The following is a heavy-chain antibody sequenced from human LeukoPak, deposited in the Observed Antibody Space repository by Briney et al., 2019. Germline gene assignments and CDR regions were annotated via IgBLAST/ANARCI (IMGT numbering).Heavy chain of an antibody. V-gene: IGHV3-7*01. CDR2: IKHDGSEK. Sequence: GGSLRLSCAASEITFTTYAMSWVRQAPGKGLEWVASIKHDGSEKYYVDSVRGRFTISRDNTMNSLYLQMSSLRAEDTAVYYCATDRGWRTSGYYLYYFEYWGQGTLVTYSS. CDR1: EITFTTYA. CDR3: ATDRGWRTSGYYLYYFEY. D-gene: IGHD3-3*01. J-gene: IGHJ4*02.